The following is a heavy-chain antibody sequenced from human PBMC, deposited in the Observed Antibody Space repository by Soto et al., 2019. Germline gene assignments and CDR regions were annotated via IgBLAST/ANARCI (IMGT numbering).Heavy chain of an antibody. CDR3: AKPRIGSYEGKADY. CDR1: GFTFSSYA. V-gene: IGHV3-23*01. Sequence: EVQLLESGGALVQPGGPLRLSCVASGFTFSSYAGSWVRQGPGKGLEWVSSIRGGGDVTYYADSVKGRFTISRVNTKNTLYMQMDRLIAEDTAVYFCAKPRIGSYEGKADYWGQGTLVTVSS. D-gene: IGHD2-15*01. CDR2: IRGGGDVT. J-gene: IGHJ4*02.